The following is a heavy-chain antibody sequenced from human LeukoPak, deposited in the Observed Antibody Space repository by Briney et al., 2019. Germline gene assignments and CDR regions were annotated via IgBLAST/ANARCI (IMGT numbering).Heavy chain of an antibody. V-gene: IGHV3-21*01. CDR3: ARGAYRRIDYGVNEDYFDY. J-gene: IGHJ4*02. Sequence: PGGSLRLSCAASGFTFSSYSMNWVRQAPGKGLEWVSSISSSSSYIYYADSVKGRFTISRDNAKNSLYLQMNSLRAEDTAVYYCARGAYRRIDYGVNEDYFDYWGQGTLVTVSS. D-gene: IGHD4-17*01. CDR2: ISSSSSYI. CDR1: GFTFSSYS.